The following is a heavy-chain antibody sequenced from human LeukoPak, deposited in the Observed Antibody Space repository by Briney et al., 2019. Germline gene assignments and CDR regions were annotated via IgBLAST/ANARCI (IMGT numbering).Heavy chain of an antibody. V-gene: IGHV1-8*03. CDR3: ARVFHGWYFKKGAFDI. D-gene: IGHD6-19*01. J-gene: IGHJ3*02. CDR2: MNPNSGNT. Sequence: ASVKVSCKASGYTFTSYDINWVRQATGQGLEWMGWMNPNSGNTGYAQKFQGRVTITRNTSISTAYMELSSLRSEDTAVYYCARVFHGWYFKKGAFDIWGQGTMVTVSS. CDR1: GYTFTSYD.